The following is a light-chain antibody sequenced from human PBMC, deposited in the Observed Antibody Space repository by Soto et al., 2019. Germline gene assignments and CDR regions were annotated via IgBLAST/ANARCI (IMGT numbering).Light chain of an antibody. CDR1: QSVSSS. CDR2: DAT. Sequence: EIVLTQSPATLSVSPGERATLSCRASQSVSSSLAWYRRKPGQAPRLLIYDATNRASSVPARFSGSGSGTDFTLTISSLEPEDFAVYYCQHRANWPLTFGPGTKVDIK. CDR3: QHRANWPLT. V-gene: IGKV3-11*01. J-gene: IGKJ3*01.